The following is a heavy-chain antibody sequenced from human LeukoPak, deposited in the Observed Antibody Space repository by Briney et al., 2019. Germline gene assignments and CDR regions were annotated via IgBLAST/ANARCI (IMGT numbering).Heavy chain of an antibody. J-gene: IGHJ6*02. CDR1: GFTVSSNY. V-gene: IGHV3-23*01. CDR2: ISGSGGST. CDR3: AKDPLPTMVRGVIGEVDV. Sequence: PGGSLRLSCAASGFTVSSNYMSWVRQAPGKGLEWVSAISGSGGSTYYADSVKGRFTISRDNSKNTLYLQMNSLRAEDTAVYYCAKDPLPTMVRGVIGEVDVWGQGTTVTVSS. D-gene: IGHD3-10*01.